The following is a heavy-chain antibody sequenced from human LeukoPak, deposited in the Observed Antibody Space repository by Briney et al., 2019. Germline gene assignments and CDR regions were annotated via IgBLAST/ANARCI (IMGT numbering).Heavy chain of an antibody. J-gene: IGHJ4*02. CDR3: AKDLMSYSSSWPLDY. CDR1: GFTFSSYS. Sequence: PGGSLKLSCAASGFTFSSYSMNWVRQAPGKGLEWVSYISSSSSTIYYADSVKGRFTISRDNAKNSLYLQMNSLRAEDTAVYYCAKDLMSYSSSWPLDYWGQGTLVTVSS. D-gene: IGHD6-13*01. CDR2: ISSSSSTI. V-gene: IGHV3-48*04.